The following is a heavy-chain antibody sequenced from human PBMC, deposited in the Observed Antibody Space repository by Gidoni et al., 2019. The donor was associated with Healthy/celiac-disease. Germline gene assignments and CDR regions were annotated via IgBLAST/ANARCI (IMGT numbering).Heavy chain of an antibody. J-gene: IGHJ4*02. Sequence: QVQLVESGGGVVQPGRSLRLSCAASGFTFSSYAMHWVRQAPGKGLEWVAVISYDGSNKYYADSVKGRFTISRDNAKNTLYLQMKSLRAEDTAVYYCARGYYSVFEGHYFDYWGQGTLVTVSS. D-gene: IGHD5-12*01. CDR1: GFTFSSYA. V-gene: IGHV3-30*04. CDR2: ISYDGSNK. CDR3: ARGYYSVFEGHYFDY.